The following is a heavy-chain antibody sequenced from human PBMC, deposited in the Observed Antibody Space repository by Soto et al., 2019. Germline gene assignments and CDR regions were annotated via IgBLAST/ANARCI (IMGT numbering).Heavy chain of an antibody. CDR2: VYYRGRS. D-gene: IGHD2-8*01. Sequence: PSETLSLTCTVSGGSVSNSNYYWGWIRQSPGKGLEWIGSVYYRGRSYSKSSVKSRVTISVDTSKNQFSLNLNSVTASDTAVYHCVSKRTSVLTQAYFDYWGPGALVTVYS. V-gene: IGHV4-39*01. J-gene: IGHJ4*02. CDR3: VSKRTSVLTQAYFDY. CDR1: GGSVSNSNYY.